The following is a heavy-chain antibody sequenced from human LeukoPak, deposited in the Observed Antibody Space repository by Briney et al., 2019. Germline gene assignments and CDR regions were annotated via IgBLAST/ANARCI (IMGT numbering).Heavy chain of an antibody. CDR3: ALKPAYYDSSGSTDY. CDR1: GGSISSSSYY. V-gene: IGHV4-39*01. Sequence: SETLSLTCTVSGGSISSSSYYWGWIRQPPGKGLEWIGSIYYSGSTYYNPSLKSRVTISVDTSKNQFSLKLSSVTAADTAVYYSALKPAYYDSSGSTDYWGQGTLVTVSS. J-gene: IGHJ4*02. D-gene: IGHD3-22*01. CDR2: IYYSGST.